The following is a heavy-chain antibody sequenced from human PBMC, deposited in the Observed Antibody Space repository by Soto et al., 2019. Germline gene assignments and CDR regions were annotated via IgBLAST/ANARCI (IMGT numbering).Heavy chain of an antibody. CDR2: INPHSGAT. CDR3: ARAHALGFSNWFDP. CDR1: VYIFSANY. Sequence: ASVKVSFKDSVYIFSANYIHWVRHAPGQGLEWLGWINPHSGATNYAQKFLGRVTMSADTSASTAYMDLARLRSDDTAVYHCARAHALGFSNWFDPWGRGTLVTVSS. V-gene: IGHV1-2*02. J-gene: IGHJ5*02. D-gene: IGHD3-10*01.